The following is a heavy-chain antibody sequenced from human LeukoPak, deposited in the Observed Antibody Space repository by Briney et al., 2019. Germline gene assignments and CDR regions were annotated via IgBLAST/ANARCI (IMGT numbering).Heavy chain of an antibody. V-gene: IGHV1-69*13. D-gene: IGHD3-22*01. CDR2: IIPIFGTA. J-gene: IGHJ4*02. CDR3: ARFYYDSSGQSLPFDY. CDR1: GGTFSSYA. Sequence: ASVKVSCKASGGTFSSYAISWVRQAPGQGLEWMGGIIPIFGTANYAQKFQGRVTITANESTSTAYMELSSLRSEDTAVYYCARFYYDSSGQSLPFDYWGQGTLVTVSS.